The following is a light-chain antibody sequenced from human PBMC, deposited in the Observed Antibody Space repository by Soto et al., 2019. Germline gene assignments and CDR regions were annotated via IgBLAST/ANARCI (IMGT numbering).Light chain of an antibody. CDR3: QQYGDSPQT. CDR2: GAS. Sequence: IVLTQSPGTLSLSPGESATLSCSASQSFDRYLAWYQQKPGQAPRLLFYGASNRATAIPDRFSGSGFGTDFTLTITRLEPEDFAVYYCQQYGDSPQTFGPGTKVDIK. CDR1: QSFDRY. J-gene: IGKJ1*01. V-gene: IGKV3-20*01.